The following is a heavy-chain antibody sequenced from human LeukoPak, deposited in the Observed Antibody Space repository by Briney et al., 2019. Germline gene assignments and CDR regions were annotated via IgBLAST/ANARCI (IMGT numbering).Heavy chain of an antibody. J-gene: IGHJ6*02. CDR2: ISSSSSTI. Sequence: PGGSLRLSCAASGFTFSSYAMSWVRQAPGKGLEWVSYISSSSSTIYYADSVKGRFTISRDNAKNSLYLQMNSLRAEDTAVYYCASDTNLYYYDSSGYLYGMDVWGQGTTVTVSS. D-gene: IGHD3-22*01. CDR1: GFTFSSYA. V-gene: IGHV3-48*01. CDR3: ASDTNLYYYDSSGYLYGMDV.